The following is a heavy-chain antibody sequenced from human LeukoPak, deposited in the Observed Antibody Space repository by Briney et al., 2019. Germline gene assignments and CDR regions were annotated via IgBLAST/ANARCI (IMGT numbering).Heavy chain of an antibody. V-gene: IGHV5-51*01. CDR1: GYSFTSYW. J-gene: IGHJ1*01. Sequence: GESLKISCKGSGYSFTSYWIGWVRQMPGKGLEWMGIIYPGDSDTRYSLSFQGQVTISADKSIRPPSLQWSSLKATDSAMYTCPRPNYGGKIQAEYFQNWGHGTLVTVSS. D-gene: IGHD4-23*01. CDR3: PRPNYGGKIQAEYFQN. CDR2: IYPGDSDT.